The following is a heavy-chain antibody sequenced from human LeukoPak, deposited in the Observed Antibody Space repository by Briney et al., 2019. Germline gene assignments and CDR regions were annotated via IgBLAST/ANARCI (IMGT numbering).Heavy chain of an antibody. J-gene: IGHJ4*02. CDR3: AKDSSSAYFDY. CDR2: ISYDGSNI. CDR1: GFTFSTYG. V-gene: IGHV3-30*18. D-gene: IGHD6-6*01. Sequence: GRSLRLSCAASGFTFSTYGMHWVRQAPGKGLEWVALISYDGSNIYYADSVKGRFTISRDRSMNTLYLQMNSLRGEDTAVYFCAKDSSSAYFDYWGQGTLVTVSS.